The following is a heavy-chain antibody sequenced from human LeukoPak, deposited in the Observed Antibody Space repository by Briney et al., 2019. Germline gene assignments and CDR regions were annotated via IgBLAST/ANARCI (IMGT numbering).Heavy chain of an antibody. V-gene: IGHV3-21*01. CDR1: GYSISSDY. D-gene: IGHD2-2*01. CDR3: ARDWYHAIDY. J-gene: IGHJ4*02. CDR2: ISSSSSYI. Sequence: PSETLSLTCIVSGYSISSDYFWGLVRQPPGKGLEWVSSISSSSSYIYYADSVKGRFTISRDNAKNSLYLQMNSLRAEDTAVYYCARDWYHAIDYWGQGTLVTVSS.